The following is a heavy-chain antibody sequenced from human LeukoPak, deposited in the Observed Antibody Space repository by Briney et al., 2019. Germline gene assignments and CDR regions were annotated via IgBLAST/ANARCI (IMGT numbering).Heavy chain of an antibody. J-gene: IGHJ4*02. Sequence: ASVKVSCKASGYTFTGYYMHWVRQAPGQGLEWMGWINPNSGGTNYAQKFQGRVTMTRDTSISTAYMELSSLRSEDTAVYYCARQPDRYDYVWGSYFRYWGQGTLVTVSS. V-gene: IGHV1-2*02. CDR2: INPNSGGT. CDR1: GYTFTGYY. CDR3: ARQPDRYDYVWGSYFRY. D-gene: IGHD3-16*01.